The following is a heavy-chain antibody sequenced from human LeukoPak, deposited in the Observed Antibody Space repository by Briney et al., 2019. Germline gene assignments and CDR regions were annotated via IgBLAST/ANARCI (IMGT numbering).Heavy chain of an antibody. CDR2: INHSVNT. CDR3: AGQGGSDYAIDD. V-gene: IGHV4-34*01. D-gene: IGHD1-26*01. CDR1: GGSPSDYS. Sequence: SETLSLTCGVSGGSPSDYSWSSIPDTPRKGLEFLGGINHSVNTNFVPPLKSRVTISVDTSTDQVSLRLSSVTAADTAVYYCAGQGGSDYAIDDWGQGTLVTVSS. J-gene: IGHJ4*02.